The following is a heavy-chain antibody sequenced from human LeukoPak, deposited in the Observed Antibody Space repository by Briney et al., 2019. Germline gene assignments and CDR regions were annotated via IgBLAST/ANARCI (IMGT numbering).Heavy chain of an antibody. V-gene: IGHV1-18*01. CDR3: ARVYNSYYYYMDV. J-gene: IGHJ6*03. Sequence: ASVKVSCKASGYTFDIYGIAWVRQAPGQGLEWMGWIATYNGKTDYAQNLQGRVTMTTDLSTGTAYMELRSLRSDDTAVYYCARVYNSYYYYMDVGGKGTPVTVSS. CDR1: GYTFDIYG. D-gene: IGHD1-14*01. CDR2: IATYNGKT.